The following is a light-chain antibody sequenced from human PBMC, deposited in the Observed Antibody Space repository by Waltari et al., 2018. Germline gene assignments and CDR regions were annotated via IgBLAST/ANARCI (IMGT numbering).Light chain of an antibody. Sequence: DIVMTQTPLSLSVTPGQPASISCKSSQSLLHSDGRTYLYWYQQKPGLSPQLLIYEVSIRFSGLPDRFSGSGSGTDFTLKISRLEAEDIGIYYCMQGLQMRATFGGVTKVEIK. J-gene: IGKJ4*01. V-gene: IGKV2-29*02. CDR1: QSLLHSDGRTY. CDR3: MQGLQMRAT. CDR2: EVS.